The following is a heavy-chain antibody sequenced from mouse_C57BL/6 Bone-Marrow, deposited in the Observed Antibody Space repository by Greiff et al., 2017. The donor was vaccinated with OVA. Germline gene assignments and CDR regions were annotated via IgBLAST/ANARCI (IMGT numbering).Heavy chain of an antibody. D-gene: IGHD2-12*01. Sequence: VQLQQSGAELVKPGASVKLSCKASGYTFTSYWMQWVKQRPGQGLEWIGEIDPSDSYTNYNQKFKGKATLTVDKSSSTAYLQLSSLTSEDAAVYYCARRSYDGFAYWGQGTLVTVSA. V-gene: IGHV1-50*01. CDR3: ARRSYDGFAY. CDR2: IDPSDSYT. J-gene: IGHJ3*01. CDR1: GYTFTSYW.